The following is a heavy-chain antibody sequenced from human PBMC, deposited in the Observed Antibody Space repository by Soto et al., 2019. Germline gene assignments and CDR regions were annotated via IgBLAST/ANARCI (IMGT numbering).Heavy chain of an antibody. CDR3: ARYTPDSSSNAFDI. J-gene: IGHJ3*02. D-gene: IGHD6-6*01. V-gene: IGHV1-18*01. CDR1: GYTFTSYG. Sequence: ASVKVSCRASGYTFTSYGISWVRQAPGQGLEWMGWISAYNGNTNYAQKLQGRVIMTTDTSTSTAYMELRSLRSDDTAVYYCARYTPDSSSNAFDIWGQGTMVTVSS. CDR2: ISAYNGNT.